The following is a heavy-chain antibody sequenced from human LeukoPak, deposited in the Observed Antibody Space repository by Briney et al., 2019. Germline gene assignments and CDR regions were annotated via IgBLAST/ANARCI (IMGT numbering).Heavy chain of an antibody. CDR3: ARVVVYYGSGSYYPYGMDV. CDR1: GFTVSSNY. D-gene: IGHD3-10*01. V-gene: IGHV3-20*04. Sequence: GGSLRLSCAASGFTVSSNYMSWVRQAPGKGLEWVSGINWNGGSTGYADSVKGRFTISRDNAKNSLYLQMNSLRAEDTALYYCARVVVYYGSGSYYPYGMDVWGQGTTVTVSS. J-gene: IGHJ6*02. CDR2: INWNGGST.